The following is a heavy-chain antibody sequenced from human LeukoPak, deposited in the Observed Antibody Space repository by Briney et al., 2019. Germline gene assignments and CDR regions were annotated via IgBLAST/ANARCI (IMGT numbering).Heavy chain of an antibody. V-gene: IGHV4-4*07. D-gene: IGHD3-9*01. CDR1: GGSISSYY. J-gene: IGHJ3*02. CDR2: IYTSGST. Sequence: SETLSLTCTVSGGSISSYYWSWIRQPAGKGLEWVGRIYTSGSTKYNPSLKSRVTMSVHTSTNQFSLKLSSLTAADTSVYYSARHTTDILTGYERVDDAFDIWGQGRMVTVSS. CDR3: ARHTTDILTGYERVDDAFDI.